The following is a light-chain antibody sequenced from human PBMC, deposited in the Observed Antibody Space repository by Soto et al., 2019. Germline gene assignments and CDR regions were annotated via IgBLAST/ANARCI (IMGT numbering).Light chain of an antibody. CDR3: QSFDSSLSALYV. CDR1: GATSD. CDR2: DNK. V-gene: IGLV1-40*01. J-gene: IGLJ1*01. Sequence: QSVLTQAPCVSGGPGQRVTISCIGATSDVHWYQHLPGAAPKLLIYDNKNRPSGVPDRFSGSRSGTSASLAITGLQAEDEADYYCQSFDSSLSALYVFGTGTKVTVL.